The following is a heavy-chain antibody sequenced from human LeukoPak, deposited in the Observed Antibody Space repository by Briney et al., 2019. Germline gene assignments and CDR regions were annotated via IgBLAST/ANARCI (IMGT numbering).Heavy chain of an antibody. Sequence: PGRSLRLSRAASRFTPSSYATQWVRQAPGKGLERVAVISYDGRNKYYAVSVEGRFTITRDNSKNTLYLQMNSLRAEDTAVYYCARDTFDMTTGEDYWGQGTLVTVSS. CDR3: ARDTFDMTTGEDY. V-gene: IGHV3-30*04. CDR2: ISYDGRNK. CDR1: RFTPSSYA. J-gene: IGHJ4*02. D-gene: IGHD3-16*01.